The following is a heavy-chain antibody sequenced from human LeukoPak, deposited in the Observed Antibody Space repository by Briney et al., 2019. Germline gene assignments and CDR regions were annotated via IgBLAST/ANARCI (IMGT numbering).Heavy chain of an antibody. Sequence: GGSLRLSCATSGFIFSSYGMHWVRQAPGKGLEWGAFIRYDGSDKYYADSVKGRFTISRDNSKNKVYLQMNSLRAEDTAVYYCAKDSWEVGATSEIDYWGQGTLVTVSS. CDR2: IRYDGSDK. J-gene: IGHJ4*02. CDR3: AKDSWEVGATSEIDY. V-gene: IGHV3-30*02. CDR1: GFIFSSYG. D-gene: IGHD1-26*01.